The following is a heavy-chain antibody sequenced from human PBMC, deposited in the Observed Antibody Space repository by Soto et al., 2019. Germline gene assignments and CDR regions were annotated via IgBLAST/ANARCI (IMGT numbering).Heavy chain of an antibody. D-gene: IGHD3-9*01. Sequence: LSLTCTVSGGSISSSSYYWGWIRQPPGKGLEWIGSIYYSGSTYYNPSLKSRVTISVDTSKNQFSLKLSSVTAADTAVYYCARQGNYDILTDYYYYYGMDVWGRGTTVTVSS. CDR3: ARQGNYDILTDYYYYYGMDV. J-gene: IGHJ6*02. CDR2: IYYSGST. CDR1: GGSISSSSYY. V-gene: IGHV4-39*01.